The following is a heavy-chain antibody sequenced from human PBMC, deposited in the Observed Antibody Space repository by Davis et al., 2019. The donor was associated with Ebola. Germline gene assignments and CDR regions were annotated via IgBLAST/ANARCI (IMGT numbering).Heavy chain of an antibody. J-gene: IGHJ4*02. Sequence: SETLSLTCDISGGSIDNGYWWGWVRQSPGKGLEWITEMNDRGSTNNNPSLKSRVTISFDTSKNRIFLTLTSVTVADTAMYYCAGRVRSSSDLDSWGQGTLVTVS. D-gene: IGHD3-3*01. CDR2: MNDRGST. V-gene: IGHV4-4*02. CDR3: AGRVRSSSDLDS. CDR1: GGSIDNGYW.